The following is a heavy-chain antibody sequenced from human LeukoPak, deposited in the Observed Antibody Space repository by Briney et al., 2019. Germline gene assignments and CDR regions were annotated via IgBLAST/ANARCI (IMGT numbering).Heavy chain of an antibody. CDR2: INHSGST. Sequence: SETLPLTCAVYGGSFSGYYWSWIRQPPGKGLEWIGEINHSGSTNYNPSLKSRVTISVDTSKNQFSLKLSSVTAADTAVYYCARLSSSSWFYYYYYMDVWGKGTTVTISS. D-gene: IGHD6-13*01. V-gene: IGHV4-34*01. CDR3: ARLSSSSWFYYYYYMDV. J-gene: IGHJ6*03. CDR1: GGSFSGYY.